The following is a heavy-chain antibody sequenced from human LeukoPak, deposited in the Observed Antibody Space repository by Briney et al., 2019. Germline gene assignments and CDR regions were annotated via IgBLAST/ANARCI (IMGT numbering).Heavy chain of an antibody. V-gene: IGHV3-11*04. CDR3: ASEPRLLDH. CDR2: ISNGGTTT. D-gene: IGHD6-25*01. CDR1: GFSVSTNY. Sequence: GGSLRLSCAASGFSVSTNYMSWVRQAPGKGLKWVSYISNGGTTTKYADSVEGRFTISRDNAKNFLYLQMNSLRAEDTAVYFCASEPRLLDHWGQGTLVTVSS. J-gene: IGHJ4*02.